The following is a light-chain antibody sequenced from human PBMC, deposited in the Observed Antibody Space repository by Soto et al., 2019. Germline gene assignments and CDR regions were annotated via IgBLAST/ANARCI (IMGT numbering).Light chain of an antibody. CDR2: EVS. CDR3: SSYTSSSLDYV. CDR1: SSDVGGYNY. Sequence: QSALTQPASVSGSPGQSITISCTGTSSDVGGYNYVSWYQQHPGKAPKLMIYEVSNRPSGVSNRFSGSKSGNTASLTISGIKDEDEADYSCSSYTSSSLDYVFGTGTKLSVL. V-gene: IGLV2-14*01. J-gene: IGLJ1*01.